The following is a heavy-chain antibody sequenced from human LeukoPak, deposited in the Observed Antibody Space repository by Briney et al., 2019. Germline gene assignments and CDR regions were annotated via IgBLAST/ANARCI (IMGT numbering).Heavy chain of an antibody. Sequence: GGSLRLSSAASGFTFSSYAMSWFRQAPGRGLEWVSAISGSGVSTYYAHSVKGRFTISRDNSKNTLYLQMNSLRAEDTAVYYCASAASSSWYYFDYWGQGTLVTVSS. V-gene: IGHV3-23*01. J-gene: IGHJ4*02. D-gene: IGHD6-13*01. CDR3: ASAASSSWYYFDY. CDR1: GFTFSSYA. CDR2: ISGSGVST.